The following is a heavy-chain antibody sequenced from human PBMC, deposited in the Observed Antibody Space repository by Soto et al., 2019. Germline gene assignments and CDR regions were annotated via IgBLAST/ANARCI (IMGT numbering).Heavy chain of an antibody. D-gene: IGHD3-9*01. CDR1: GFSFSSYW. CDR2: LNSDGTDT. CDR3: ARELTAFGMDV. Sequence: GGSLRLSCAASGFSFSSYWMHWVRQAPGSGLVWVSRLNSDGTDTDYADSVKGRFTISRDNAKDTLYLQMNSLRTEDTAVYYCARELTAFGMDVWGQVTTVTVSS. V-gene: IGHV3-74*01. J-gene: IGHJ6*02.